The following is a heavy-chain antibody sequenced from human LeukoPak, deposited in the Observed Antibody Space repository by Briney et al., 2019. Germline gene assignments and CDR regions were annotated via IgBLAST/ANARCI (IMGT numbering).Heavy chain of an antibody. J-gene: IGHJ4*02. CDR3: AIVATMGDLFDY. Sequence: PSETLSLTCTVSGGSISSSSYYWGWIRQPPGKGLEWIGSIYYSGSTYYNPSLKSRVTISVDTSKNQFSLKLSSVTAADTAVYYCAIVATMGDLFDYWGQGTLVTVSS. CDR2: IYYSGST. V-gene: IGHV4-39*07. CDR1: GGSISSSSYY. D-gene: IGHD5-12*01.